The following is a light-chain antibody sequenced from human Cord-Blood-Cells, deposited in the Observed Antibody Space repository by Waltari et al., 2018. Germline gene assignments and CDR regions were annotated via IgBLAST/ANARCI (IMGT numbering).Light chain of an antibody. V-gene: IGKV3D-20*01. CDR2: DAS. J-gene: IGKJ4*01. CDR1: QRVSSSY. Sequence: EIVLTQSPPTLSLSPGERATLACGASQRVSSSYLAWYQQKPGLAPRLLIYDASSRAPGIPDRFSGSGSGTDFTLTISRLEPEDFAVYYCQQYGSSPFGGGTKVEIK. CDR3: QQYGSSP.